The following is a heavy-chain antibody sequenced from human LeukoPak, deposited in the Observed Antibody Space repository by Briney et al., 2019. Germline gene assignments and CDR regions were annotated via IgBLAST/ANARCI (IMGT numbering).Heavy chain of an antibody. Sequence: GGSLRLSCAASGFTFSDEGMHWVRQAPGKGLEWVSFIHVDANEIYYADSVKGRFTISRDNSKNTLYLQMNSLRAEDTAVYYCARTHWTMIVVDAFDIWGQGTMVTVSS. CDR2: IHVDANEI. CDR3: ARTHWTMIVVDAFDI. CDR1: GFTFSDEG. V-gene: IGHV3-30*02. D-gene: IGHD3-22*01. J-gene: IGHJ3*02.